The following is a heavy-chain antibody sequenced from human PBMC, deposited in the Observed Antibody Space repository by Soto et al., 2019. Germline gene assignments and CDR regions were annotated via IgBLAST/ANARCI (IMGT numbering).Heavy chain of an antibody. Sequence: QVQLVQSGAEVKKPGASVKVSCKASGYTFTSYYMHWVRQAPGQGLEWMGIINPSGGSTSYAQKFQGRVTMTRDTSTNTVYMELSSLRSEDTAVYYCARDLGAYCGGDCYSGWGQATLVTVSS. CDR3: ARDLGAYCGGDCYSG. J-gene: IGHJ4*02. V-gene: IGHV1-46*01. CDR2: INPSGGST. CDR1: GYTFTSYY. D-gene: IGHD2-21*02.